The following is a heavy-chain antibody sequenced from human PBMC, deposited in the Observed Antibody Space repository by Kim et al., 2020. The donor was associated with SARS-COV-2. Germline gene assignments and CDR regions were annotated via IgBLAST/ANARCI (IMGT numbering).Heavy chain of an antibody. D-gene: IGHD3-9*01. CDR2: ISAYNGNT. V-gene: IGHV1-18*04. J-gene: IGHJ4*02. Sequence: ASVKVSCKASGYTFTSYGISWVRQAPGQGLEWMGWISAYNGNTNYAQKLQGRVTMTTDTSTSTAYMELRSLRSDDTAVYYCARADRLRYFDWSIFDYWGQGTLVTVSS. CDR3: ARADRLRYFDWSIFDY. CDR1: GYTFTSYG.